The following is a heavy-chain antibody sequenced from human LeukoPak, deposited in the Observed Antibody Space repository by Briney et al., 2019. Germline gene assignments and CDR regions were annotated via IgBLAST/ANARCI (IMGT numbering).Heavy chain of an antibody. CDR1: GFTFDDYA. D-gene: IGHD3-10*01. V-gene: IGHV3-9*01. Sequence: PGRSLRLSCAASGFTFDDYAMHWVRQAPGKGLEWVSGISWNSGSIGYADSVKGRFTISRDNAKNSLYLQMNSLRAEDTALYYCAKTHPYGSGSYGYYFDYWGQGTLVTVSS. J-gene: IGHJ4*02. CDR2: ISWNSGSI. CDR3: AKTHPYGSGSYGYYFDY.